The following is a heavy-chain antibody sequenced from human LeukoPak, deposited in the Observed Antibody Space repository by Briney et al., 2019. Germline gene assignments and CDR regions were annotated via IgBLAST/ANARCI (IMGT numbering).Heavy chain of an antibody. CDR2: IISTYGAS. CDR3: ARDRTGYGNYYFDS. D-gene: IGHD2/OR15-2a*01. J-gene: IGHJ4*02. V-gene: IGHV1-69*01. CDR1: GDSVRRYA. Sequence: SVKVSCKAFGDSVRRYAIGWVRQAPGQGLEWIGGIISTYGASNYAQKFQGRVTLTADESANTAYMELRNLRSDDSAVYYCARDRTGYGNYYFDSWGQGTPVTVSS.